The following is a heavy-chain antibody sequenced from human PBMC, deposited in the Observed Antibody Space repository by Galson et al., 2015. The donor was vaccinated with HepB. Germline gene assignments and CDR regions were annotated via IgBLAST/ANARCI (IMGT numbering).Heavy chain of an antibody. CDR1: GFTFSSYG. D-gene: IGHD3-22*01. Sequence: SLRLSCAASGFTFSSYGTHWVRQAPGKGLEWVAVIWYDGSNKYYADSVKGRFTISRDNSKNTLYLQMNSLRAEDTAVYYCARDPAYYYDSSGGPPDAFDIWGQGTMVTVSS. V-gene: IGHV3-33*08. CDR2: IWYDGSNK. CDR3: ARDPAYYYDSSGGPPDAFDI. J-gene: IGHJ3*02.